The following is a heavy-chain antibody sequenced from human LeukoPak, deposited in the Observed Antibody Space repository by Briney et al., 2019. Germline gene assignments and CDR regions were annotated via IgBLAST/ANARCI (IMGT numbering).Heavy chain of an antibody. D-gene: IGHD2-2*01. CDR2: ISGSGGST. J-gene: IGHJ6*02. V-gene: IGHV3-23*01. CDR1: GFTFSSYA. CDR3: AKDGDVVVPAAMRDYYYYGMDV. Sequence: GGSLRLSCAASGFTFSSYAMSWARQAPGKGLEWVSAISGSGGSTYYADSVKGRFTISRDNSKNTLYLQMNSLRAEDTAVYYCAKDGDVVVPAAMRDYYYYGMDVWGQGTTVTVSS.